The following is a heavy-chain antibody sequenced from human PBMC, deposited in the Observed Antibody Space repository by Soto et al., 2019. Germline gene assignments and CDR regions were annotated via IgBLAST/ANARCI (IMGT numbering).Heavy chain of an antibody. CDR1: GGSISSNY. V-gene: IGHV4-59*01. Sequence: SETLSLTCTVSGGSISSNYWTWIRQPPGKGLEWIGYVYNSGSTNYNPSLKSRVTISEDTSKSQFSLKVNPMTAADTAVYYCARYRREAVAGYTLDNWGQGILVTVSS. CDR2: VYNSGST. CDR3: ARYRREAVAGYTLDN. D-gene: IGHD6-13*01. J-gene: IGHJ4*02.